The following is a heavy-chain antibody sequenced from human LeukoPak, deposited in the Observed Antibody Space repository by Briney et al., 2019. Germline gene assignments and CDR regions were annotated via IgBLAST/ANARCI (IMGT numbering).Heavy chain of an antibody. V-gene: IGHV3-21*01. D-gene: IGHD5-12*01. CDR3: AREGCGYDGALDV. CDR1: GFTFSSYS. CDR2: ISSSSSYI. J-gene: IGHJ6*04. Sequence: GGSLRLSCAASGFTFSSYSMNWVRQAPGKGLEWVSSISSSSSYIYYADSVKGRFTISRDNAKNSLYLQMNSLRAEDTAVYYCAREGCGYDGALDVWGKGTTVTVSS.